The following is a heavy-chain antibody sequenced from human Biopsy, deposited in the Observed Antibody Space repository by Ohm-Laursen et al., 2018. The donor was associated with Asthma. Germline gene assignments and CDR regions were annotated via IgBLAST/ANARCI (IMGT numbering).Heavy chain of an antibody. CDR1: GFTFSNYG. CDR3: PRAKSGSLYSPADY. D-gene: IGHD1-26*01. J-gene: IGHJ4*02. V-gene: IGHV3-33*08. Sequence: SLRLSCAASGFTFSNYGMHWVRQAPGKGLEWVAVIWYDGSIKYYADSVKGRFSISRNNSKNTLYLQMNSLRVEDRAVFYCPRAKSGSLYSPADYWGQGTLVTVSS. CDR2: IWYDGSIK.